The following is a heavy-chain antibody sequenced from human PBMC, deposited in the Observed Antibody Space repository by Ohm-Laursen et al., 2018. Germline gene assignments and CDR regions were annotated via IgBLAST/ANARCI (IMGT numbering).Heavy chain of an antibody. Sequence: LSLTCAASGFTFSSYAMSWVRQAPGKGLEWVSAISGSGGSTYYADSVKGRFTISRDNSKNTLYLQMNSLRAEDTAVYYCAKSASGYPQTVDYWGQGTLVTVSS. CDR2: ISGSGGST. D-gene: IGHD3-3*01. J-gene: IGHJ4*02. V-gene: IGHV3-23*01. CDR1: GFTFSSYA. CDR3: AKSASGYPQTVDY.